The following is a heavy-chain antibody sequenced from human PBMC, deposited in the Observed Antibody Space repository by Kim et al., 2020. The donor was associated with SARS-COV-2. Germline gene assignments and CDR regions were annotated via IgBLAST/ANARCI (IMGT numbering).Heavy chain of an antibody. CDR3: AIPSGVAAAGH. Sequence: SETLSLTCTVSGGSISSSSYYWGWIRQPPGKGLEWIGSIYYSGSTYYNPSLKSRVTISVDTSKNQFSLKLSSVTAADTAVYYCAIPSGVAAAGHWGQGTLVTVSS. D-gene: IGHD6-13*01. CDR2: IYYSGST. CDR1: GGSISSSSYY. J-gene: IGHJ4*02. V-gene: IGHV4-39*01.